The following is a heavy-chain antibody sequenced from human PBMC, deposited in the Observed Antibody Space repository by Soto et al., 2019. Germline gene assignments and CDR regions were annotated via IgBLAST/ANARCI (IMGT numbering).Heavy chain of an antibody. D-gene: IGHD3-10*01. CDR3: ARQGFGAVHGLVDV. J-gene: IGHJ6*01. Sequence: QVPLQESGPGLVKPSETLSLSCTVSGGSISNYYWSWFRQTPGKGLEWIGYVHDSWGSNYNPSLKSRVAISVDASKSQFSLKLTSVTATDSAFYYGARQGFGAVHGLVDVWGQGTKVTVSP. V-gene: IGHV4-59*08. CDR2: VHDSWGS. CDR1: GGSISNYY.